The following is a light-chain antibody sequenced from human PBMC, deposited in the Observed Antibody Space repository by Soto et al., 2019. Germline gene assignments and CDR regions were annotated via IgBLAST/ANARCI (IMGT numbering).Light chain of an antibody. V-gene: IGLV2-11*01. CDR3: CSYAGSYTYV. CDR2: DVT. CDR1: SSDVGGYNF. Sequence: QSVLTQPASVFGSPGQSITFSCTGTSSDVGGYNFVSWYQQHPGKAPKLIIYDVTERPSGVPDRFSGSKSGNTASLTISGLQAEDEADYYCCSYAGSYTYVFGSGTKVTVL. J-gene: IGLJ1*01.